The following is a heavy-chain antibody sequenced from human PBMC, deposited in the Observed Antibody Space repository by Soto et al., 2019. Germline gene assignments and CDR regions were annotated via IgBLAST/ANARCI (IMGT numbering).Heavy chain of an antibody. CDR1: GFTFTGYY. Sequence: ASVKVSCKASGFTFTGYYIHWVRQAPGQGLQWMGWINPNTGGANYAQRFQGWVTMTTDTSTSTAYMELRSLRSDDTAVYYCARVGYLGNKPNPTGDDAFDIWGQGTMVTVSS. CDR2: INPNTGGA. V-gene: IGHV1-2*04. J-gene: IGHJ3*02. CDR3: ARVGYLGNKPNPTGDDAFDI. D-gene: IGHD7-27*01.